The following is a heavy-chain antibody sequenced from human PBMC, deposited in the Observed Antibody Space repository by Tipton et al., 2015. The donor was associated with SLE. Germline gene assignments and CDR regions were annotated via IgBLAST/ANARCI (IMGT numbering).Heavy chain of an antibody. CDR1: GFTFSGFW. V-gene: IGHV3-74*01. Sequence: SLRLSCAASGFTFSGFWMHWVRQAPGKGLVWVSRINSDGSDTFYADSVRGRFTISRDNAKNTLYLQVDSLRAEDTGVYYCVRDPTPHYYYYYMDVWGKGTSVTVSS. CDR2: INSDGSDT. J-gene: IGHJ6*03. CDR3: VRDPTPHYYYYYMDV.